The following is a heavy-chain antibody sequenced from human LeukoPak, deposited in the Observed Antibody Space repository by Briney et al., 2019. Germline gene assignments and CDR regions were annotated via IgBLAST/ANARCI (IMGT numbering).Heavy chain of an antibody. J-gene: IGHJ4*02. CDR2: ISNSDSYT. CDR3: AKDVGKWESLHFFDY. Sequence: GGSLRLSCAASGFTFSDYYMSWIRQAPGKGLVWVSYISNSDSYTNYADSVRGRFTISRDNAKNSLYLQMNSLRGDDTAVYYCAKDVGKWESLHFFDYWGQGTLVTVSS. D-gene: IGHD1-26*01. CDR1: GFTFSDYY. V-gene: IGHV3-11*05.